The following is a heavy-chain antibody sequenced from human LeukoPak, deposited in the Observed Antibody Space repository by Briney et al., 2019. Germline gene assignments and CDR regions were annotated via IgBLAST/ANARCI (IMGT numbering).Heavy chain of an antibody. V-gene: IGHV4-4*07. J-gene: IGHJ6*02. CDR1: GGSISSYY. D-gene: IGHD6-19*01. Sequence: SETLSLTCTVSGGSISSYYWSWIRQPAGKRLEWIGRIYTSGSTNYNPSLKSRLTMSVDTSENQFSLKLSSVTAADTAVYYCAREGTSGWYDGYYFYGMDVWGQGTTATVSS. CDR3: AREGTSGWYDGYYFYGMDV. CDR2: IYTSGST.